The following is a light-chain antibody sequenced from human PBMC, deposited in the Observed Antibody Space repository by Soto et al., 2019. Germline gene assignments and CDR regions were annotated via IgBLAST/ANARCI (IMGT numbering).Light chain of an antibody. J-gene: IGKJ1*01. CDR3: QQYNSPWT. CDR1: QSISSW. Sequence: DIQMTQSPSTLSASVGDRVTINCRASQSISSWLAWYQQKPGKAPKLLIYDASSLESGVPSRFSGSGSGTEYTLIISSLQPDDFATHYCQQYNSPWTFGQGTKVEIK. V-gene: IGKV1-5*01. CDR2: DAS.